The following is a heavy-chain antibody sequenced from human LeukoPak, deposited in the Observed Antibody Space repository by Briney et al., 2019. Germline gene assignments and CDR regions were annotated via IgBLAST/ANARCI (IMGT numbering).Heavy chain of an antibody. CDR3: ARETTMVRGVINYFDY. CDR2: IYYSGST. V-gene: IGHV4-59*01. D-gene: IGHD3-10*01. J-gene: IGHJ4*02. Sequence: SETLSLTCTVSGGPISSYYWSWIRQPPGKGLEWIGYIYYSGSTNYNPSLKSRVTISVDTSKNQFSLKLSSVTAADTAVYYCARETTMVRGVINYFDYWGQGTLVTVSS. CDR1: GGPISSYY.